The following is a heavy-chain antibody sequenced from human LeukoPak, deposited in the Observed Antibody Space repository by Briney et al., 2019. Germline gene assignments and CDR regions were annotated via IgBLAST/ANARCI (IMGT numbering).Heavy chain of an antibody. CDR1: GYSFTRNG. D-gene: IGHD3-16*01. Sequence: AASVKVSCKPSGYSFTRNGISWVRQAPGQGLEWMAWISANSANTNYAQNFQDRVTLTTDTSTSTAYMELRSLRSDDTAVYYCARDVNYAFDYWGQGTLVTVSS. CDR3: ARDVNYAFDY. CDR2: ISANSANT. V-gene: IGHV1-18*01. J-gene: IGHJ4*02.